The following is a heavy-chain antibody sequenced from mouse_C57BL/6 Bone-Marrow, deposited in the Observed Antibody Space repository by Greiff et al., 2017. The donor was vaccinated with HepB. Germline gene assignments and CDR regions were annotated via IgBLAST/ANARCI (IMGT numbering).Heavy chain of an antibody. CDR1: GFTFSSYA. D-gene: IGHD1-1*01. CDR3: ARGAYGSAWFAY. J-gene: IGHJ3*01. V-gene: IGHV5-4*03. Sequence: EVKLVESGGGLVKPGGSLKLSCAASGFTFSSYAMSWVRQTPEKRLEWVATISDGGRYTYYPDNVKGRFTISRDNAKNILYLQMSHLKSEDTAMYYCARGAYGSAWFAYWGQGTLVTVSA. CDR2: ISDGGRYT.